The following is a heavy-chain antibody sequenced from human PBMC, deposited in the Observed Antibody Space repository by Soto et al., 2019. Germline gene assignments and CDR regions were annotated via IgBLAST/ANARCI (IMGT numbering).Heavy chain of an antibody. CDR1: GYTFTGYY. CDR2: INPNSGGT. CDR3: ARDPPTATPYGMDV. V-gene: IGHV1-2*02. Sequence: ASVKVSCKASGYTFTGYYMHWVRQAPGQGLEWMGWINPNSGGTNYAQKFQGRVTMTRDTSISTAYMELSRLRSDDTAVYYCARDPPTATPYGMDVWGHGTTVTVSS. D-gene: IGHD5-18*01. J-gene: IGHJ6*02.